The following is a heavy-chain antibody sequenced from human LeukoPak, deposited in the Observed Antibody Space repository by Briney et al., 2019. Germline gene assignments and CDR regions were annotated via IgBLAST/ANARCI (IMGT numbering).Heavy chain of an antibody. V-gene: IGHV4-59*01. Sequence: SETLSLTCTVSGASISSYYWSWIRQPPGKGLEWIGYIYYTGNTNYNPSLKSRVTVSVDTSKNQFPLRLTSVTAADTAVYYCARGYYDSSSYSNPFDYWGQGTLVTVSS. D-gene: IGHD3-22*01. CDR3: ARGYYDSSSYSNPFDY. CDR2: IYYTGNT. CDR1: GASISSYY. J-gene: IGHJ4*02.